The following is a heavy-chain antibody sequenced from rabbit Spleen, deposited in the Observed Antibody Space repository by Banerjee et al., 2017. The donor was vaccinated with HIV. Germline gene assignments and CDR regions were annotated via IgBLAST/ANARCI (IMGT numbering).Heavy chain of an antibody. J-gene: IGHJ3*01. V-gene: IGHV1S40*01. Sequence: QSLEESGGDLVKPGASLTLTCTASGFSFSSDYYMCWVRQAPGKGLECGACIYPGSSGSTYYANWAKGRLTISKASSTTVTLQMTSLTVADTATYFCARGGGLWGQGTLVTVS. CDR1: GFSFSSDYY. CDR2: IYPGSSGST. CDR3: ARGGGL.